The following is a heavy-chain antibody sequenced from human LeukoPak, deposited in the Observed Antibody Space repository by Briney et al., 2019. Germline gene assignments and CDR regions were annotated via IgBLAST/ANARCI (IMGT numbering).Heavy chain of an antibody. V-gene: IGHV4-39*01. Sequence: PSETLSLTCTVSGGSISSSSYYWGWIRQPPGKGLEWIGSIYYSGSTYYNPSLKGRVTISVDTSKNQFSLKLSSVTAADTAVYYCARQLGYCSSTSCYPPLGWFDPWGQGTLVTVSS. CDR2: IYYSGST. D-gene: IGHD2-2*01. CDR3: ARQLGYCSSTSCYPPLGWFDP. CDR1: GGSISSSSYY. J-gene: IGHJ5*02.